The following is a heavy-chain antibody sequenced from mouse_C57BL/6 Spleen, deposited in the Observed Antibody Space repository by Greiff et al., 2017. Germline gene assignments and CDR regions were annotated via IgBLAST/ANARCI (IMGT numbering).Heavy chain of an antibody. CDR1: GFTFSSYA. D-gene: IGHD2-3*01. V-gene: IGHV5-9-1*02. J-gene: IGHJ3*01. CDR2: ISSGGDYI. CDR3: TRDGYYPWFAY. Sequence: DVQLVESGEGLVKPGGSLKLSCAASGFTFSSYAMSWVRQTPEKRLEWVAYISSGGDYIYYADTVKGRFTISRDNARNTLYLQMSSLKSEDTAMYYCTRDGYYPWFAYWGQGTLVTVSA.